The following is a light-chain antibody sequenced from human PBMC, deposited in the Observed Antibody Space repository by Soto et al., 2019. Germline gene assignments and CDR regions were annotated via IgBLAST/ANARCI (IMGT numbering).Light chain of an antibody. CDR3: QQYNNWPM. J-gene: IGKJ1*01. V-gene: IGKV3-15*01. Sequence: EIVMTQSTATLSVSPGERATLSCGASQSVSSNLAWYQQKPVQAPRLLIYGASTRATGIPARFSGSGSGTEFTLTISSLQSEDFAVYYCQQYNNWPMFGQGTKVDVK. CDR1: QSVSSN. CDR2: GAS.